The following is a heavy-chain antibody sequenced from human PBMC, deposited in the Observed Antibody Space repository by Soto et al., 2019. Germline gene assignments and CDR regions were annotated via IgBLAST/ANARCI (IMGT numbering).Heavy chain of an antibody. CDR3: ARLPWADYGGIFDP. V-gene: IGHV4-59*01. J-gene: IGHJ5*02. D-gene: IGHD4-17*01. Sequence: SETLSLTCTVSGGSISNYYWSWIRHPPGKKLEWIGYIYYSGSTNYNPSLKSRVTISVDTSKNQFSLKLYSVTTADTAMYYCARLPWADYGGIFDPWGQGTLVP. CDR2: IYYSGST. CDR1: GGSISNYY.